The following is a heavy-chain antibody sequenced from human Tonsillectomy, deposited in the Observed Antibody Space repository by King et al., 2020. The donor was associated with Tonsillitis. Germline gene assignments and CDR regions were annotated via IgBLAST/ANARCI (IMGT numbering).Heavy chain of an antibody. V-gene: IGHV2-70*01. Sequence: TLKESGPALVKPTQTLTLTCTFSGFSLSTSGMCVSWIRQPPGKDRVWLALIDWGEDIYYSTSLKTRLTIAKDTSKNQVVLTMTNMDPVDTATYYCARILRGSSGWYDYWGQGTLVTVSS. CDR3: ARILRGSSGWYDY. D-gene: IGHD6-19*01. J-gene: IGHJ4*02. CDR1: GFSLSTSGMC. CDR2: IDWGEDI.